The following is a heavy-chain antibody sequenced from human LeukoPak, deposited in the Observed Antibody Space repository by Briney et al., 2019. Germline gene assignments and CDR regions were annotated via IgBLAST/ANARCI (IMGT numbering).Heavy chain of an antibody. CDR3: ARGNSHMITFGGVINY. V-gene: IGHV1-2*06. D-gene: IGHD3-16*01. CDR1: GYTFTGYY. CDR2: INPNSGGT. J-gene: IGHJ4*02. Sequence: ASVKVSCKASGYTFTGYYMHWVRQAPGQGLEWMGQINPNSGGTNYAQKFQGRVTMTRDTSISTAYMELSRLRSDDTAVYYCARGNSHMITFGGVINYWGQGTLVTVSS.